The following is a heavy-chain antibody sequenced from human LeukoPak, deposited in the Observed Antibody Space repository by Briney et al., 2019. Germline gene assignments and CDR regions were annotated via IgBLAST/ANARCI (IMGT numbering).Heavy chain of an antibody. Sequence: GGTLRLSCAASGVTFSCYGLKWVRQAPGKGLEWVTYIRYDESTKYYAASVKGRFTISRDNSKDTLYLQMNSLRAEDTAVYYCAKDSGSYSPYYCGQGTLVTDSS. J-gene: IGHJ4*02. V-gene: IGHV3-30*02. D-gene: IGHD1-26*01. CDR2: IRYDESTK. CDR3: AKDSGSYSPYY. CDR1: GVTFSCYG.